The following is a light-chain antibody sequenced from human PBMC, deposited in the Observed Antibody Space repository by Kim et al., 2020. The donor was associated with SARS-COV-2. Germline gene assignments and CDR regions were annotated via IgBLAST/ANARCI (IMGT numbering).Light chain of an antibody. CDR1: SSDIGRYNL. J-gene: IGLJ2*01. CDR2: EVT. V-gene: IGLV2-23*02. Sequence: QPVLTQPASVSGSPGQSVSISCAGTSSDIGRYNLVSWYQQIPGKAPKLIIYEVTKWPSGVSNRFSGSKSGNTASLTISGLQAEDEADYLCCSYAGSYTLVFGGGTQMTVL. CDR3: CSYAGSYTLV.